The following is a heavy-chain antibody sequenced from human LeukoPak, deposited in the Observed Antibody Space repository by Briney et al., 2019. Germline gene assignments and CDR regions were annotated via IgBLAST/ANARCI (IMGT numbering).Heavy chain of an antibody. CDR3: ATREGLLWFGEQSHRAFDY. CDR1: GGSFSGYY. CDR2: INHSGST. Sequence: SETLSLTCAVYGGSFSGYYWSWIRQPPGKGLEWIGEINHSGSTNYNPSLKSRVTISVDTSKNQFSLKLSSVTAADTAVYYCATREGLLWFGEQSHRAFDYWGQGTLVTVSS. J-gene: IGHJ4*02. V-gene: IGHV4-34*01. D-gene: IGHD3-10*01.